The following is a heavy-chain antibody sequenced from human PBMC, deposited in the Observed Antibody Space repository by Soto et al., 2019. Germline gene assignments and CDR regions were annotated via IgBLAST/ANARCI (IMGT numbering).Heavy chain of an antibody. Sequence: HPGGSLRLSCAASGFSVSDICMTWVRQAPGKGLEWISLIYSDASTYYADSVKGRFTISRGNSKNTLFLQMNSLRADDTAVYYCARVDTLTAGVHYWGQGTLVTVSS. CDR1: GFSVSDIC. CDR2: IYSDAST. CDR3: ARVDTLTAGVHY. J-gene: IGHJ4*02. D-gene: IGHD6-13*01. V-gene: IGHV3-66*01.